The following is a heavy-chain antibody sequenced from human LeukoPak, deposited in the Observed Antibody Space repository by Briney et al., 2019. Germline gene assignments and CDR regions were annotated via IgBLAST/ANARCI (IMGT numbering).Heavy chain of an antibody. CDR2: ISGSGGST. CDR3: AKKMPGTIAAAVDC. V-gene: IGHV3-23*01. D-gene: IGHD6-13*01. J-gene: IGHJ4*02. CDR1: GFTFSSYG. Sequence: GGSLRLSCAASGFTFSSYGMHWVRQAPGKGLEWVSGISGSGGSTYYADSVKGRFTISRDNSKNTLYVQMNNLRAEDTAVYYCAKKMPGTIAAAVDCWGQGTLVTVSS.